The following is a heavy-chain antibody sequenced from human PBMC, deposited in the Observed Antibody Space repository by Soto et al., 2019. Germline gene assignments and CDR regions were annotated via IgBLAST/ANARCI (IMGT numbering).Heavy chain of an antibody. J-gene: IGHJ4*02. Sequence: HPGGSLRLSCAVSGFTFSSYAMSWVRQAPGKGLEWVSAISGSGGSTYYADSVKGRFTISRDNSKNTLYLQMNSLRAEDTAVYYCAKVLGGYNDFDYWGQGTLVTVSS. D-gene: IGHD5-18*01. CDR2: ISGSGGST. V-gene: IGHV3-23*01. CDR1: GFTFSSYA. CDR3: AKVLGGYNDFDY.